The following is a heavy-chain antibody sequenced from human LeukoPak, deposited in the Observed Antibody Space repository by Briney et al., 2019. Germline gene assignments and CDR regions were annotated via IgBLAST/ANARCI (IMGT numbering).Heavy chain of an antibody. CDR3: TGDLGATAY. CDR2: ISYSSTTI. Sequence: GGSLRLSCAASGFTFSSYSMNWVRQAPGKGLEWVSYISYSSTTIYYADSVKGRFTISRDNAKNSLYLQMNSLRAEDTAVYYCTGDLGATAYFGQGTLVTVSS. D-gene: IGHD1-26*01. J-gene: IGHJ4*02. CDR1: GFTFSSYS. V-gene: IGHV3-48*01.